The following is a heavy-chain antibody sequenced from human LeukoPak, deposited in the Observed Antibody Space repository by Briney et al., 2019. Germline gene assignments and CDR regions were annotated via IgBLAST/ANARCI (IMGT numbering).Heavy chain of an antibody. CDR2: INHSGST. CDR3: ARMGYGQGFDY. Sequence: SETLSLTCAVSGGSISSSNWWSWVRQPPGKGLEWIGEINHSGSTNYNPSLKSRVTISVDTSKNQFSLKLSSVTAADTAVYYCARMGYGQGFDYWGQGTLVTVSS. J-gene: IGHJ4*02. V-gene: IGHV4-4*02. D-gene: IGHD2-8*01. CDR1: GGSISSSNW.